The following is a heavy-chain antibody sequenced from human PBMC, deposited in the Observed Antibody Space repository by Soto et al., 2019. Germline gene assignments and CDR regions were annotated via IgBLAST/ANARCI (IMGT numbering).Heavy chain of an antibody. V-gene: IGHV3-30-3*01. CDR1: GFTFSSYA. CDR2: ISYDGSNK. J-gene: IGHJ6*02. CDR3: ARGEGIGYCSSTSCYADV. D-gene: IGHD2-2*01. Sequence: QVQLVESGGGVVQPGRSLRLSCAASGFTFSSYAMHWVRQAPGKGLEWVAVISYDGSNKYYADSVKGRFTISRDNFKNKLYLQMDRLRAEDTGVYFCARGEGIGYCSSTSCYADVWGQGTTVTVSS.